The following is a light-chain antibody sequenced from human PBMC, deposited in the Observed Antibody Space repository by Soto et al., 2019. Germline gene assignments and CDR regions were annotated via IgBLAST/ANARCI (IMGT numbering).Light chain of an antibody. CDR2: GAS. V-gene: IGKV3-15*01. CDR1: QSVSSN. CDR3: QQYNNWAPRT. J-gene: IGKJ2*01. Sequence: EIVMTQSPATLSVSPGERATLSCRASQSVSSNLAWYQQKPGQAPMVLIYGASTRATGIPARFSGSGSGTEFTLTISSLQSEDFAVYYCQQYNNWAPRTFGQGTKLAIK.